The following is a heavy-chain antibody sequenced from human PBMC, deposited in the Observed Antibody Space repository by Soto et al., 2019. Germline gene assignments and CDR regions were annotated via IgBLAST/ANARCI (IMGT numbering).Heavy chain of an antibody. V-gene: IGHV3-20*04. J-gene: IGHJ5*02. Sequence: SGGSLRLSCAASGFIFNDFGMSWVRQAPGKGLEWVSGINWNGGSPGYADSVKGRFTISRDNANNSLYLQMNSLRAEDTAFYYCARTGSGTYLNWFDPWGQGILVTVSS. CDR1: GFIFNDFG. CDR2: INWNGGSP. D-gene: IGHD3-10*01. CDR3: ARTGSGTYLNWFDP.